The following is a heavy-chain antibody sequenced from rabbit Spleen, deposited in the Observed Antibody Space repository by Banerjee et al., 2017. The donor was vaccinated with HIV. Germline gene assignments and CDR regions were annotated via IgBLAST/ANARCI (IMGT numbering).Heavy chain of an antibody. CDR3: ARDLVGVIGWNFYL. J-gene: IGHJ4*01. D-gene: IGHD1-1*01. CDR1: GVSLNDKDV. CDR2: ISTGSSGST. V-gene: IGHV1S45*01. Sequence: QQQLVESGGGLVKPGASLTLTCKASGVSLNDKDVMCWVRQAPGKGLEWIGCISTGSSGSTWFASWAKGRFTISKTSSTTVTLQMTSLTAADRATYFCARDLVGVIGWNFYLWGQGTLVTVS.